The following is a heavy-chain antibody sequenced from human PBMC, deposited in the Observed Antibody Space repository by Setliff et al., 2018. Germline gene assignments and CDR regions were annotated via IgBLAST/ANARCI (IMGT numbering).Heavy chain of an antibody. V-gene: IGHV3-23*01. CDR3: SRDPNGDYVGAFDS. CDR1: GFTFSSYA. CDR2: ITGSGGGT. J-gene: IGHJ3*02. Sequence: GESLKISCAASGFTFSSYALTWVRQAPGKGLEWVSSITGSGGGTDYADSVKGRFTISRDNSKNTLYPQMNSLRAEDSALYYCSRDPNGDYVGAFDSWGQGTMVTVSS. D-gene: IGHD3-16*01.